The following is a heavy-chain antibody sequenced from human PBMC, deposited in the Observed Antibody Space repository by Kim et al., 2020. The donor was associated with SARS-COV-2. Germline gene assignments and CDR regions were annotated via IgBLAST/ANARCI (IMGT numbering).Heavy chain of an antibody. Sequence: GGSLRLSCAASGFTFSSYSMNWVRQAPGKGLEWVSYISSSSSTIYYADSVKRRFTISRDNAKNSLYLQMNSLRDEDTAVYYCARDPPYYDSLTGYSPAYYYDGMDVWGQGTPVTVSS. V-gene: IGHV3-48*02. CDR1: GFTFSSYS. CDR3: ARDPPYYDSLTGYSPAYYYDGMDV. CDR2: ISSSSSTI. J-gene: IGHJ6*02. D-gene: IGHD3-9*01.